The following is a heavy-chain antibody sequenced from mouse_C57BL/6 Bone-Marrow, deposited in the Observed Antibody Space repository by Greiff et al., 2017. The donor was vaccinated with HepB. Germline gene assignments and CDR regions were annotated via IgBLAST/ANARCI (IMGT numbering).Heavy chain of an antibody. J-gene: IGHJ2*01. CDR3: ARRNWVDY. D-gene: IGHD4-1*01. V-gene: IGHV5-6*01. CDR2: ISSGGSYT. Sequence: DVHLVESGGDLVKPGGSLKLSCAASGFTFSSYGMSWVRQTPDKRLEWVATISSGGSYTYYPDSVKGRFTISRDNATNTLYLQMSSLKSEDTAMYYCARRNWVDYWGQGTTLTVAS. CDR1: GFTFSSYG.